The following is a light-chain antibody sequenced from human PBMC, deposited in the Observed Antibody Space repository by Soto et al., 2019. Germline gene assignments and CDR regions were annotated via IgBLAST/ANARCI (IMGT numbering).Light chain of an antibody. CDR2: DVS. CDR3: CSFAGSYTFV. CDR1: SSDVGGYNY. Sequence: SALTQPRSVSGSPGQSVTISCTGTSSDVGGYNYVSWYQQHPGKAPKLMIYDVSKRPSGVPDRFSGSKSGNTASLTISGLQAEDEADYYCCSFAGSYTFVFXTGTKVTVL. V-gene: IGLV2-11*01. J-gene: IGLJ1*01.